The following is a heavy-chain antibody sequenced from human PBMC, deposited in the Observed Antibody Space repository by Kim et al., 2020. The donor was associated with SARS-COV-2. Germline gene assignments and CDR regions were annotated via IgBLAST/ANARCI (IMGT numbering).Heavy chain of an antibody. CDR3: ARGSDILRLFDP. V-gene: IGHV1-8*01. J-gene: IGHJ5*02. Sequence: GYAQKFQGRVTMTRNTSRSTAYMELSSLRSEDTAVYYCARGSDILRLFDPWGQGTLVTVSS. D-gene: IGHD3-9*01.